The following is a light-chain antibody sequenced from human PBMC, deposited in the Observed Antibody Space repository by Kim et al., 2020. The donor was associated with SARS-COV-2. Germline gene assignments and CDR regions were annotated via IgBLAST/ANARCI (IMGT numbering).Light chain of an antibody. CDR1: SSDVGGYNY. Sequence: QSASVSGSPGQSITISCTGTSSDVGGYNYVSWYQQHPGKAPKLMIYDVSNRPSGVSNRFSGSKSGNTPSLTTSGLQAQDEAVYYCSVYTSSSTWV. CDR3: SVYTSSSTWV. J-gene: IGLJ3*02. V-gene: IGLV2-14*03. CDR2: DVS.